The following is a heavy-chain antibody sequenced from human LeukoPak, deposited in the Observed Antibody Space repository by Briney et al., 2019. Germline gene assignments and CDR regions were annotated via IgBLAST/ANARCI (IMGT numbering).Heavy chain of an antibody. CDR2: MYYSGST. V-gene: IGHV4-39*07. Sequence: SETLSLTCTVSGGSISSYYWGWIRQPPGKGLEWIGSMYYSGSTYYNPSLKSRVTISVDTSKNQFSLKLSSVTAADTAVYYCAREGGYYDSSGPPDYWGQGTLVTVSS. J-gene: IGHJ4*02. CDR1: GGSISSYY. CDR3: AREGGYYDSSGPPDY. D-gene: IGHD3-22*01.